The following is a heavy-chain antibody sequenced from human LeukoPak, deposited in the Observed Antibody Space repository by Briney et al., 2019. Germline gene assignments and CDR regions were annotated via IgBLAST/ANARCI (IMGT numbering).Heavy chain of an antibody. V-gene: IGHV4-34*01. J-gene: IGHJ4*01. D-gene: IGHD3-22*01. CDR1: CGSFRDYY. Sequence: SETLSLTCAVYCGSFRDYYWNWIRQPPGKGLECVGEINHSGSTNYNPSLKSRVTMSVDTFKNQFSLTLSSVTDADTAVYYCARVQDFETRGYYLGYWGHGTLVTVSS. CDR3: ARVQDFETRGYYLGY. CDR2: INHSGST.